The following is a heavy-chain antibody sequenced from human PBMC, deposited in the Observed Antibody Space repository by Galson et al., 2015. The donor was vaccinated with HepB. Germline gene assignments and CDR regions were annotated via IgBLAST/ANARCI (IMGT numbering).Heavy chain of an antibody. CDR2: ISSNGGST. J-gene: IGHJ4*02. D-gene: IGHD1-26*01. CDR3: VKVVGATIGYYFDY. V-gene: IGHV3-64D*06. CDR1: GFTFSSYA. Sequence: SLRLSCAASGFTFSSYAMHWVRQAPGKGLEYVSAISSNGGSTYYADSVKGRFTISRDNSKNTLYLQMSSLRAEDTAVYYCVKVVGATIGYYFDYWGQGTLVTVSS.